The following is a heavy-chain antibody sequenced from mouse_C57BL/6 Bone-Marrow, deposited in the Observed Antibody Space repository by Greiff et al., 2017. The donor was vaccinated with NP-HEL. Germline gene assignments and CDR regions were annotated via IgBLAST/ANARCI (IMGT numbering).Heavy chain of an antibody. CDR1: GYSITSGYD. Sequence: EVKLMESGPGMVKPSQSLSLTCTVTGYSITSGYDWHWIRHFPGNKLEWMGYISYSGSTNYNPSLKSRISITHDTSKNHFFLKLNSVTTEDTATYYCAREGIYYGYGGFAYWGQGTLVTVSA. CDR3: AREGIYYGYGGFAY. V-gene: IGHV3-1*01. D-gene: IGHD2-2*01. J-gene: IGHJ3*01. CDR2: ISYSGST.